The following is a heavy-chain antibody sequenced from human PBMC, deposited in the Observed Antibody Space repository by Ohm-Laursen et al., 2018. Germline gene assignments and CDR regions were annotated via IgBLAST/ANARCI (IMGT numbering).Heavy chain of an antibody. CDR2: ISYDGGNK. V-gene: IGHV3-30*03. J-gene: IGHJ6*02. CDR3: ARDSSQHLYYNYGMDV. D-gene: IGHD2-2*01. Sequence: LRLSCTASGFTLRDHGMHWVRQAPGKGLEWVSLISYDGGNKYYIDSVKGRFAISRDNSRNTVTLQMDNLRVGDTGIYFCARDSSQHLYYNYGMDVWGQGTTVTVSS. CDR1: GFTLRDHG.